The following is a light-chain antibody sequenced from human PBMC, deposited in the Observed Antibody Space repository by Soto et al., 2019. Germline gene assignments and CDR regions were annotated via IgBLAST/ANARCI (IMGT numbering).Light chain of an antibody. CDR2: DDN. CDR1: SPSIGGNS. J-gene: IGLJ1*01. V-gene: IGLV1-51*01. CDR3: GSWDSSLSAYV. Sequence: QSVLTQPPSVSAAPGQKVTISCSGSSPSIGGNSVSWYQQLPGTAPTLLIYDDNKRPSGIPDRFSGSKSGTSATLGITGFQTGDEADYYCGSWDSSLSAYVFGTGTKVTVL.